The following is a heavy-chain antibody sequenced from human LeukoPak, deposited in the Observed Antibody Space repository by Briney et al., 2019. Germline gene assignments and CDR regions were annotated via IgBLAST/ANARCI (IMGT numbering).Heavy chain of an antibody. CDR2: IKQDESEK. V-gene: IGHV3-7*01. CDR1: GFTFSSYA. Sequence: GRALRLSCAASGFTFSSYAMNWVRQAPGKGLEWVANIKQDESEKYYLDSVKGRFTISRDNTKTSLYLEMNSLSAEDTAVYYCATIEAVRFHYWGQGTLVAVSS. D-gene: IGHD6-19*01. J-gene: IGHJ4*02. CDR3: ATIEAVRFHY.